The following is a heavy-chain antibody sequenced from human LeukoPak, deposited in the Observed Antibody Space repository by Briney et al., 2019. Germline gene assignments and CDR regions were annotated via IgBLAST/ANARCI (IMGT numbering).Heavy chain of an antibody. V-gene: IGHV4-34*01. CDR1: GGSLGGYY. D-gene: IGHD2-2*01. CDR3: TRWCSTDTCRKFDP. Sequence: SETLSLTCGVFGGSLGGYYWTWFRQSPGKGLEWFGEIDHSGSANYNPSLKSRVTIVIDTAMDQFSLKLISVTAADAAVYYCTRWCSTDTCRKFDPWGQGTLVTVSS. CDR2: IDHSGSA. J-gene: IGHJ5*02.